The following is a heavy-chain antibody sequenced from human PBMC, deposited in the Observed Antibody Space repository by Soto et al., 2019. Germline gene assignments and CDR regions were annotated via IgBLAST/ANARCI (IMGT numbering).Heavy chain of an antibody. CDR1: GFTFSSYV. CDR2: IWYDGSNK. V-gene: IGHV3-33*01. CDR3: ATCSGGSCYSSYYYYYYGMDV. D-gene: IGHD2-15*01. J-gene: IGHJ6*02. Sequence: ESGGGVVQPGRSLRLSCAASGFTFSSYVMHWVRQAPGKGLEWVAVIWYDGSNKYYADSVKGRFTISRDNSKNTLYLQMNSLRAEDTAVYYCATCSGGSCYSSYYYYYYGMDVWGQGTTVTVSS.